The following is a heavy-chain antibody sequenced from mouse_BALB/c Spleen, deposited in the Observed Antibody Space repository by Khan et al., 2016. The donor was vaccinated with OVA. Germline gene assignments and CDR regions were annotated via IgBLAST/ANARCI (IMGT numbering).Heavy chain of an antibody. J-gene: IGHJ3*01. CDR1: GFSLSTYG. CDR2: IWSGGNT. V-gene: IGHV2-2*01. Sequence: QLKESGPGLVQPSQSLSITCTVSGFSLSTYGVHWVRQSPGKGLEWLGVIWSGGNTDYNAPFMSRLNITKDNSKTQVFFRMNSLQPDDTAIYYCARNSYMYDFTYWGQGTLVTVSA. D-gene: IGHD2-14*01. CDR3: ARNSYMYDFTY.